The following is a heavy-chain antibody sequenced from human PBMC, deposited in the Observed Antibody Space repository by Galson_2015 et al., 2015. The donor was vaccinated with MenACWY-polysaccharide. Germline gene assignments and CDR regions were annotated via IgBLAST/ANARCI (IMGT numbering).Heavy chain of an antibody. D-gene: IGHD2-2*01. Sequence: SLRLSCAASGFTFSSYAIHWVRQAPGKGLEWVAVISYDATNKYYRDSVKGRFTLSRDNSRNTVFLEMNSLRAEDTGLHYCARDYCSRTSCSGMDVWGQGTTVTVSS. V-gene: IGHV3-30-3*01. CDR2: ISYDATNK. J-gene: IGHJ6*02. CDR1: GFTFSSYA. CDR3: ARDYCSRTSCSGMDV.